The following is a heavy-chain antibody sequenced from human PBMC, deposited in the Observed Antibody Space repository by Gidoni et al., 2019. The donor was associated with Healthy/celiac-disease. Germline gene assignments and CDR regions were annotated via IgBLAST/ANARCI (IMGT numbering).Heavy chain of an antibody. V-gene: IGHV3-30-3*01. CDR3: ARDPTPGAVAGTGIDY. CDR2: ISYDGSKK. J-gene: IGHJ4*02. D-gene: IGHD6-19*01. Sequence: QVQLVESGGGVVQPGRSLRPSCPASGFTFSSYAMHWVRQAPGKGLEWVAVISYDGSKKDYADSVKGRFTISRDNSKNTLYLQMNSLRAEDTAVYYCARDPTPGAVAGTGIDYWGQGTLVTVSS. CDR1: GFTFSSYA.